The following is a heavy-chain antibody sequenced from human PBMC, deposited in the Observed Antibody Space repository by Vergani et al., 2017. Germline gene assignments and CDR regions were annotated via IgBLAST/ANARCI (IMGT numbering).Heavy chain of an antibody. J-gene: IGHJ6*03. CDR2: VYYSGNT. CDR1: GGSISSGPYY. CDR3: ARGLLFMYSSSTTELYMDV. V-gene: IGHV4-30-4*01. Sequence: QVQLQESGPGLVKPSQTLSLTCTVSGGSISSGPYYWSWLRQPPGKGLEWIGHVYYSGNTNYNPSLKSRLTISVDTSKNQVSLRLSSVTAADSAVYRCARGLLFMYSSSTTELYMDVWGKGTTVTVSS. D-gene: IGHD6-6*01.